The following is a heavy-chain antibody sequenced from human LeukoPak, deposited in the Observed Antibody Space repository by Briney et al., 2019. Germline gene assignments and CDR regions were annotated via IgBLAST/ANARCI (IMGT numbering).Heavy chain of an antibody. J-gene: IGHJ5*02. CDR3: ARLSPYYDFWSGTHFDP. Sequence: PSETLSLTCAVSGYSISSGYYWGWIRQPPGKGLEWIGSIYYSGSTYYNPSLKSRVTISVDTSKNQFSLKLSSVTAADTAVYYCARLSPYYDFWSGTHFDPWGQGTLVTVSS. V-gene: IGHV4-38-2*01. D-gene: IGHD3-3*01. CDR1: GYSISSGYY. CDR2: IYYSGST.